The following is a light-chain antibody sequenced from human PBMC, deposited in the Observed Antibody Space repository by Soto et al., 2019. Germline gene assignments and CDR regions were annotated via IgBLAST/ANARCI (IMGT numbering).Light chain of an antibody. Sequence: DIVMTQSPDSLAVSLGERATVNCKSSQRVFHSSRNENYLAGYQQKPGQPPKMLINGASTRGCGVPDRFSGSGSETDFTLTVSSLQAEDVAVYYCQQYYTTPITFGQGTRLEIK. CDR3: QQYYTTPIT. CDR2: GAS. J-gene: IGKJ5*01. CDR1: QRVFHSSRNENY. V-gene: IGKV4-1*01.